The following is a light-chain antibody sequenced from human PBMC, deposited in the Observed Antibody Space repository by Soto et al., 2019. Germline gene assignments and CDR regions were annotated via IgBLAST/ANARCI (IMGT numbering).Light chain of an antibody. J-gene: IGKJ4*01. CDR2: DAS. CDR3: QQRSNWPLT. CDR1: QSVSSY. V-gene: IGKV3-11*01. Sequence: EIVLTQSPATLSLSPGERATLSCRASQSVSSYLAWYQQKPGQAPRLLIYDASNRATGIPARFSGIGSGTDFTLTISSLEPEDFAVYYCQQRSNWPLTFGRGTKVDIK.